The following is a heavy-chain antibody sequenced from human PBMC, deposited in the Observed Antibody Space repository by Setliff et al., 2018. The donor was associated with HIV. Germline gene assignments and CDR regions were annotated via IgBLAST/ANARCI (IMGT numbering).Heavy chain of an antibody. J-gene: IGHJ4*02. V-gene: IGHV4-4*09. D-gene: IGHD6-19*01. Sequence: SSETLSLTCTVSGGSITSYYWNWIRQSPGKGLEWIGYIFDSGTTKYNPSVTSRVTISVDASKNQFFLQLISVTAADTAVYYCARYSSGWSFFDYWGQGTLVTVSS. CDR3: ARYSSGWSFFDY. CDR1: GGSITSYY. CDR2: IFDSGTT.